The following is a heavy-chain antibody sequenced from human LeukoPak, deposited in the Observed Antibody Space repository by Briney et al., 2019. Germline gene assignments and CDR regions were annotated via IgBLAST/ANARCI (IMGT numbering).Heavy chain of an antibody. CDR1: GYTLTELS. J-gene: IGHJ1*01. Sequence: ASVKVSCKVSGYTLTELSMHWVRQGPGKGLECMGGFDPEDGETIYAQKFQGRVTMTEDTSTDTAYMELSSLRSEDTAVYYCATPSGSYPKYFQHSGQGTLVTVSS. V-gene: IGHV1-24*01. CDR3: ATPSGSYPKYFQH. D-gene: IGHD1-26*01. CDR2: FDPEDGET.